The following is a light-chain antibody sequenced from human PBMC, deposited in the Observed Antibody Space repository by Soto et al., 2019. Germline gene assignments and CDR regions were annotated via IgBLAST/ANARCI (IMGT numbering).Light chain of an antibody. Sequence: QSALTQPPSASGSPGQSVTSSCTGTSSDVGAYNYVSWYQQHPGKAPKVMIFEVSKRPSGVPDRFSGSKSGNTASLTVSGLQAEDEADYYCSSFAGSNEVVFGGGTKLTVL. CDR3: SSFAGSNEVV. CDR1: SSDVGAYNY. J-gene: IGLJ3*02. V-gene: IGLV2-8*01. CDR2: EVS.